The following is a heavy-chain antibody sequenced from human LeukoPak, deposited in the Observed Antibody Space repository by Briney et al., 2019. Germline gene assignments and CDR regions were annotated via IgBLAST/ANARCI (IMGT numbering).Heavy chain of an antibody. CDR3: ARDRNWGYFDY. Sequence: PSETLSLTCTVSGGSISSSSYYWGWIRQPPGKGLEWIAIYYSGSTYYNPSLKSRVTISVDTSKNQFSLKVGSVTAADTAVYYCARDRNWGYFDYWGQGTLVTVSS. CDR1: GGSISSSSYY. CDR2: IYYSGST. V-gene: IGHV4-39*07. D-gene: IGHD7-27*01. J-gene: IGHJ4*02.